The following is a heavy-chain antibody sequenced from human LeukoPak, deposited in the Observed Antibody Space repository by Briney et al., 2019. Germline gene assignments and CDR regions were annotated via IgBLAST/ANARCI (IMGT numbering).Heavy chain of an antibody. Sequence: SETLSLTCTVSGDSISSSSYYWGWIRQPPGKGLEWIGSIYYSVSTYYNPSLKSRVTMSVDTSKNQFSLKLSSVTAADTAVYYCARHGGVGVIPDFDYWGPGTLVTVSS. CDR3: ARHGGVGVIPDFDY. V-gene: IGHV4-39*01. J-gene: IGHJ4*02. CDR2: IYYSVST. D-gene: IGHD2-8*02. CDR1: GDSISSSSYY.